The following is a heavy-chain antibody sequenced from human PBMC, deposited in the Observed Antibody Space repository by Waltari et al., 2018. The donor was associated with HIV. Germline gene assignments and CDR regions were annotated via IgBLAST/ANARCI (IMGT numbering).Heavy chain of an antibody. CDR2: ISDSTGRT. J-gene: IGHJ5*02. D-gene: IGHD6-13*01. V-gene: IGHV3-23*01. Sequence: EMQLLVSGGGLVQPGGSLRLSCAASGSTFSSYAFPWVRQAPGKGLEWVSGISDSTGRTYYGDSVKGRFTISRDNSKNTLYLQMSSLRVEDTAIYYCAKDEAGAGSPEVWFDPWGQGTLVTVSS. CDR1: GSTFSSYA. CDR3: AKDEAGAGSPEVWFDP.